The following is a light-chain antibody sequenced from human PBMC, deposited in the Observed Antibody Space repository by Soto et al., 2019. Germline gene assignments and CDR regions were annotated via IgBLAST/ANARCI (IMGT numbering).Light chain of an antibody. CDR1: RSISTF. J-gene: IGKJ4*01. CDR2: DAS. CDR3: QQRDSIPT. Sequence: DIQMTQSPSSLSAYVGDRVNITCRASRSISTFLNWYQHKPGTAPKLLIYDASRLQSGVPSRFSGSASATDFTLTIGSQRPEDVATSYCQQRDSIPTFGGGTKVEI. V-gene: IGKV1-39*01.